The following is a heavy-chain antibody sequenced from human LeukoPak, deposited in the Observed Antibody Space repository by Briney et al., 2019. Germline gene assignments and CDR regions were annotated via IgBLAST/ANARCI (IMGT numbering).Heavy chain of an antibody. J-gene: IGHJ6*02. Sequence: GGSLRLSCAASGFTFSSYGMHWVRQAPGKGLEWVAVIWYDGSNKYYADSVKGRFTISRDNSKNTLYLQMNSLRAEDTAVYYCARDHHSSSWYGGLYYYYGMDIWGQGTTVTVSS. D-gene: IGHD6-13*01. CDR3: ARDHHSSSWYGGLYYYYGMDI. CDR2: IWYDGSNK. V-gene: IGHV3-33*01. CDR1: GFTFSSYG.